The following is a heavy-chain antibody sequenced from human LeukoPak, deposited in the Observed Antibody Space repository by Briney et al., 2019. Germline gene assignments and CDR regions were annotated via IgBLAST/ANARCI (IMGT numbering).Heavy chain of an antibody. J-gene: IGHJ6*04. CDR2: ISSSSSYI. V-gene: IGHV3-21*01. Sequence: GGSLRLSCAASGFTFSSYSMNWVRQAPGKGLEWVSSISSSSSYIYYAVSVKGRFTISRDNAKNSLYLQMNSLRAEDTAVYYCASWRNLGAGSSWDYYYYGMDVWGKGTTVTVSS. D-gene: IGHD6-13*01. CDR1: GFTFSSYS. CDR3: ASWRNLGAGSSWDYYYYGMDV.